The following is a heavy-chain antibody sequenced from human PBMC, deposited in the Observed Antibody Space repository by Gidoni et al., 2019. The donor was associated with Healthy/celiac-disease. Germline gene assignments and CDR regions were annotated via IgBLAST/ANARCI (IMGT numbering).Heavy chain of an antibody. J-gene: IGHJ2*01. D-gene: IGHD4-17*01. Sequence: VQLVQSGAEVKKPGASVKVSCKASGYTFTSYAMHWVRQAPGQRLEWMGWINAGNGNTKYSQKFQGRVTITRDTSASTAYMELSSLRSEDTAVYYCARYGAALGQWYFDLWGRGTLVTVSS. CDR3: ARYGAALGQWYFDL. CDR1: GYTFTSYA. V-gene: IGHV1-3*01. CDR2: INAGNGNT.